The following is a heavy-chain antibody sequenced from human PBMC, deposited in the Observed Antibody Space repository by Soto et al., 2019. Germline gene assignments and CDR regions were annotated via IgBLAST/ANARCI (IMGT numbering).Heavy chain of an antibody. CDR1: VFTFSTYW. Sequence: GWSLRLSCASSVFTFSTYWMAWVRQAPGKGLEWVANIKQDGSERYYVDSVKGRFTISRDNAKSSLYLQMNSLRAEDTAVYYCARDSGTSDYWGQGTLVTVSS. CDR2: IKQDGSER. CDR3: ARDSGTSDY. V-gene: IGHV3-7*01. D-gene: IGHD1-1*01. J-gene: IGHJ4*02.